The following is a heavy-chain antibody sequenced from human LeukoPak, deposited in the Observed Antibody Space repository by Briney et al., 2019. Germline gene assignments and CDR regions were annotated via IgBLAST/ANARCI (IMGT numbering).Heavy chain of an antibody. Sequence: SETLSLTCAVSGGSISSGGYSWSWIRQPPGKGLEWIGYIYHSGSTYYNPSLKSRVTISVDRSKNQFSLKLSSVTAADTAVYYCARVGYYYDSSGYLDYWGQGTLVTVSS. CDR1: GGSISSGGYS. D-gene: IGHD3-22*01. CDR2: IYHSGST. J-gene: IGHJ4*02. V-gene: IGHV4-30-2*01. CDR3: ARVGYYYDSSGYLDY.